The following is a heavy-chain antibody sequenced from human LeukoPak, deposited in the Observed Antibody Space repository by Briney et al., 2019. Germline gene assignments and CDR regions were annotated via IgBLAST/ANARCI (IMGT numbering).Heavy chain of an antibody. CDR3: ARDPVYYDRSGYYGLDY. CDR2: ISAYNGNT. CDR1: GYTFTSYG. Sequence: ASVKVSCKASGYTFTSYGISWVRQAPGQGLEWMGWISAYNGNTNYAQKLQGRVTMTTDTSTSTAYMELRSLRSDDTAVYYCARDPVYYDRSGYYGLDYWGQGTLVTVSS. V-gene: IGHV1-18*01. J-gene: IGHJ4*02. D-gene: IGHD3-22*01.